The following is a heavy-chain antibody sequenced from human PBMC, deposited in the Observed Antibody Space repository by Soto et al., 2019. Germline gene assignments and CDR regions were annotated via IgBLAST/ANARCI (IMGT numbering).Heavy chain of an antibody. CDR2: ISGSGGST. D-gene: IGHD3-10*01. V-gene: IGHV3-23*01. J-gene: IGHJ2*01. CDR1: GFTFSSYA. Sequence: EVQLLESGGGLVQPGGSLRLSCAASGFTFSSYAMSWVRQAPGKGLEWVSAISGSGGSTYYADSVKGRFTISRDNSKNTLYLQMNSLRAEDTAVYYCAKDRQGSGSYRRGIDWYFDLWGRGTLGTVSS. CDR3: AKDRQGSGSYRRGIDWYFDL.